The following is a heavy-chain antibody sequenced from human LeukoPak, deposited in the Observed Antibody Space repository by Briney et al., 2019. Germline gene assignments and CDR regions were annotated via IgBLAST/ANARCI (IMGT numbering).Heavy chain of an antibody. J-gene: IGHJ3*02. D-gene: IGHD2-2*01. CDR1: GDSINNYY. V-gene: IGHV4-4*09. CDR2: IYSSGST. Sequence: SETLSLTCTVSGDSINNYYWSWIRQPPGKGLEWIGYIYSSGSTNYNPSLKSRVSISVDTSKNQFSLKLNSVTAADTAVYYCAGTPYCSSVNCYRFYNGNDAFDIWGQGTKVTVSS. CDR3: AGTPYCSSVNCYRFYNGNDAFDI.